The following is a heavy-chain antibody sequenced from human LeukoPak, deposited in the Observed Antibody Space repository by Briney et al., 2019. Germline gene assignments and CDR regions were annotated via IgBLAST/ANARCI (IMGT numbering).Heavy chain of an antibody. CDR2: IYWDEDK. D-gene: IGHD3-10*01. V-gene: IGHV2-5*02. CDR1: GFSLTTNGVG. J-gene: IGHJ5*02. CDR3: AHLPVVRGVAINWFDP. Sequence: SGPTLVKPPQTLTLTCTFSGFSLTTNGVGVGWFRQPPGKALEWLALIYWDEDKRYSPSLRSRLTITKDTSKNQVVLTMTNMDPVDTATYYCAHLPVVRGVAINWFDPWGQGTLVTVSS.